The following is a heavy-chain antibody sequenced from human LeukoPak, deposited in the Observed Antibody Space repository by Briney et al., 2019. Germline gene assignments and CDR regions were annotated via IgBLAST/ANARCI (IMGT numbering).Heavy chain of an antibody. V-gene: IGHV3-48*04. Sequence: GGSLRLSCAASGFTFSNAWMNWVRQAPGKGPEWVSYISSSGSTIYYADSVKGRFTISRDNAKNTLYLQMNSLRAEDTAVYYCARGLSGYTSSLGYWGQGTLVTVSS. J-gene: IGHJ4*02. D-gene: IGHD6-6*01. CDR1: GFTFSNAW. CDR2: ISSSGSTI. CDR3: ARGLSGYTSSLGY.